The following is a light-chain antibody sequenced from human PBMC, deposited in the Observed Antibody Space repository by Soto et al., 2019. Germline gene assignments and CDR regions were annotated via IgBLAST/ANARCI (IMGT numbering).Light chain of an antibody. Sequence: EIVMTQSPATLSVSPGERATLSCRASQNIISNLAWYQQKPGQAPRLLIYDAYNRATGIPPRFSGSGSGTEFTLTIRRLEPEDFAVYYCQQYGSSPPITCGQGTRREIK. CDR2: DAY. V-gene: IGKV3D-15*01. CDR3: QQYGSSPPIT. CDR1: QNIISN. J-gene: IGKJ5*01.